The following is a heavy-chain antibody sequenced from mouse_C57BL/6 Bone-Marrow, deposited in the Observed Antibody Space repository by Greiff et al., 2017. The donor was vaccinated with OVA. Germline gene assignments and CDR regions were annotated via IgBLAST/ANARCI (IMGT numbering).Heavy chain of an antibody. J-gene: IGHJ4*01. Sequence: EVQLQQSGTVLARPGASVKMSCKTSGYTFTSYWMHWVKQRPGQGLEWIGAIYPGNSDTSYNQKFKGKAKLTAVTSASTAYMELSSLTNEDSAVYYCTRPLYSNYLFFYAMDYWGQGTSVTVSS. V-gene: IGHV1-5*01. CDR1: GYTFTSYW. CDR3: TRPLYSNYLFFYAMDY. D-gene: IGHD2-5*01. CDR2: IYPGNSDT.